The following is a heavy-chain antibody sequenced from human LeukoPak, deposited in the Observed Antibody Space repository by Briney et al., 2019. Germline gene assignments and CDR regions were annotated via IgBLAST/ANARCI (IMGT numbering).Heavy chain of an antibody. CDR3: ARGVVAPY. CDR2: INHSGST. D-gene: IGHD3-22*01. CDR1: GGSFSGYY. J-gene: IGHJ4*02. Sequence: LVKPSETLSLTCAVYGGSFSGYYWSWIRQPPGKGLEWIGEINHSGSTNYNPSLKSRVTISVDTSKNQFSLKLSSVTAADTAVYYCARGVVAPYWGQGTLVTVSS. V-gene: IGHV4-34*01.